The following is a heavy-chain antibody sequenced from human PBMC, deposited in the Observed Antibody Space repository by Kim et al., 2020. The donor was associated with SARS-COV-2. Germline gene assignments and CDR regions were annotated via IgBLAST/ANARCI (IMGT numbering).Heavy chain of an antibody. Sequence: AAPVKGRFNISTDDPKTTLYLQMKSLQTEDTAVYYCTTSSGYYVAPFDYWGQGTLVTVSS. V-gene: IGHV3-15*01. D-gene: IGHD3-22*01. J-gene: IGHJ4*02. CDR3: TTSSGYYVAPFDY.